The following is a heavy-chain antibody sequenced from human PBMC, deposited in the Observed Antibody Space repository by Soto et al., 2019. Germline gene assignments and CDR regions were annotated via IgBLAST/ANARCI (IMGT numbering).Heavy chain of an antibody. V-gene: IGHV4-59*08. CDR2: IYYRGST. CDR3: ARGGGSPDY. Sequence: QVQLQESGPGLVKPSETLSLTCTVSGGSISSYYWSWIRQPPGKGLEWIGYIYYRGSTNYNPSLKCRVTISVDTSKNQFSLKLSSVTAADTDVYYCARGGGSPDYWGQGTLVTVSS. D-gene: IGHD1-26*01. CDR1: GGSISSYY. J-gene: IGHJ4*02.